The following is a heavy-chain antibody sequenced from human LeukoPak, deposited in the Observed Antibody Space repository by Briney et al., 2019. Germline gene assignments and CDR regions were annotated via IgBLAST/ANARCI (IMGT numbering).Heavy chain of an antibody. Sequence: PGGSLRLSCAASGFTFSSYEMNWVRQAPGKGLEWVSYISSSGSTIYYADSVKGRFTISRDNAKNSLYLQMNSLRAEDTAVYYCAATTVTTNGLDYWGQGTLVTVSS. J-gene: IGHJ4*02. V-gene: IGHV3-48*03. D-gene: IGHD4-17*01. CDR3: AATTVTTNGLDY. CDR1: GFTFSSYE. CDR2: ISSSGSTI.